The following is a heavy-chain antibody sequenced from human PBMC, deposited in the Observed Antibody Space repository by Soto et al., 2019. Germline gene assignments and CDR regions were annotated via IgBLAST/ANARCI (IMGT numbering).Heavy chain of an antibody. CDR3: ARALFYSDSDGYYFEFDY. D-gene: IGHD3-22*01. J-gene: IGHJ4*02. CDR1: GFSLTDTRMG. CDR2: ITSNDDK. Sequence: SGPTLVNPTETLTLTCSVSGFSLTDTRMGVSWIRQAPGKALEWLAHITSNDDKSYSTSLKSRLTISKDTSKSQVVLRMTNMDPVDTGRYYCARALFYSDSDGYYFEFDYWGPGTLVT. V-gene: IGHV2-26*01.